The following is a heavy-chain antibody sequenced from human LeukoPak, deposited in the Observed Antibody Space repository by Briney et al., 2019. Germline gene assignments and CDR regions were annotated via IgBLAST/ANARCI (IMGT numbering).Heavy chain of an antibody. CDR3: VRVKGTYFDY. D-gene: IGHD1-1*01. V-gene: IGHV3-48*01. CDR2: ISSSGSAI. Sequence: GGSLRLSCAASGFPLSSYRINWVRQAPGKGLEWVSYISSSGSAIYYVDSVKVRFTVSRDNAKNTMFLQMNSPRAEDTAVYYCVRVKGTYFDYWGQGALVTVSS. J-gene: IGHJ4*02. CDR1: GFPLSSYR.